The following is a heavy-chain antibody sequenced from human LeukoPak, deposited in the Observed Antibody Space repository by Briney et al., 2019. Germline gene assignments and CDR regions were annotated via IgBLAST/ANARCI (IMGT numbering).Heavy chain of an antibody. CDR1: GVMFPSYW. D-gene: IGHD1-26*01. V-gene: IGHV3-7*01. CDR2: IKQDGSEK. CDR3: ARDSRGSYYLDF. J-gene: IGHJ4*02. Sequence: GGSLRLSCAASGVMFPSYWMTWVRQAPGKGLEWVANIKQDGSEKYYVDSVKGRFTISRDNAKNSVYLQMNSLRAEDTAVYYCARDSRGSYYLDFWGLGTLVTVSS.